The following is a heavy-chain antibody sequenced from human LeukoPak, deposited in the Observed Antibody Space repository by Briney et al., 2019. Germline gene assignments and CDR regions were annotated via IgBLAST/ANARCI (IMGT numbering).Heavy chain of an antibody. CDR2: IIPIFGTA. D-gene: IGHD3-22*01. J-gene: IGHJ3*02. V-gene: IGHV1-69*05. CDR1: GGTFSSYA. CDR3: ARVPRYYDSSGYAFDI. Sequence: SVKVSCKASGGTFSSYAISWVRQAPGQGLEWMGGIIPIFGTANYAQKFQGRVTMTRDMSTSTVYMELSSLRSEDTAVYYCARVPRYYDSSGYAFDIWGQGTMVTVSS.